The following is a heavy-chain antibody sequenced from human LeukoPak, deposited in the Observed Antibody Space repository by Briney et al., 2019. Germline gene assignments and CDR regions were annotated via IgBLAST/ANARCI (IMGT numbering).Heavy chain of an antibody. Sequence: GESLKISCKGSGYSFTGYWIGWVRQMPGKGLEWMGIIYPGDSDTRYSPSFQGQVTISADKSISTAYLQWSSLKASDTAMYYCARHSYCSSTSCPGGMDVWGQGTTVTVSS. J-gene: IGHJ6*02. D-gene: IGHD2-2*01. CDR1: GYSFTGYW. CDR3: ARHSYCSSTSCPGGMDV. CDR2: IYPGDSDT. V-gene: IGHV5-51*01.